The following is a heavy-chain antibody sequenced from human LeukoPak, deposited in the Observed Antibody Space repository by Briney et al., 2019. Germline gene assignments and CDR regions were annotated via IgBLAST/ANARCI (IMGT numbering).Heavy chain of an antibody. D-gene: IGHD6-19*01. J-gene: IGHJ4*02. CDR3: ARGSDSSGWYSSCDY. CDR2: IKSDGSGT. CDR1: VFTVSSYW. V-gene: IGHV3-74*01. Sequence: GGSLRLSCAASVFTVSSYWTHWVRQAPGKGLVWVSRIKSDGSGTSYADSVKGRITISRDNAKNTLYLQMNSLRAEDTAVYYCARGSDSSGWYSSCDYWGQGTLITVSS.